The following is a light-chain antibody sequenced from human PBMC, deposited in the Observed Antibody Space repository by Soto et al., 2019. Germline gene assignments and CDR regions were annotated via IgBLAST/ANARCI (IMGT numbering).Light chain of an antibody. CDR3: QQNNKWPPVT. Sequence: EVVMTQSPATVSVSPGGGVTLSCRACQTISNDLAWYQQKPGQAPRLLIYGASTRATGVPARFSGGGSGTEFTLTISSLQSEDFAFYYCQQNNKWPPVTFGGGTKV. CDR1: QTISND. CDR2: GAS. V-gene: IGKV3-15*01. J-gene: IGKJ4*01.